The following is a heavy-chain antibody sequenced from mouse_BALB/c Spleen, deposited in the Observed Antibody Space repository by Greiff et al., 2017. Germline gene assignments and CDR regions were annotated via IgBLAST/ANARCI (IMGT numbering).Heavy chain of an antibody. D-gene: IGHD2-3*01. J-gene: IGHJ1*01. V-gene: IGHV1S82*01. Sequence: QVQLQQPGAELVRPGASVKLSCKASGYSFTSYWMNWVKQRPGQGLEWIGMIHPSDSETRLNQKFKDKATLTVDTSSSTAYMQFSSLTTEDSAIYYCARIYDGYYWYFDVWGAGTTVTVSS. CDR3: ARIYDGYYWYFDV. CDR2: IHPSDSET. CDR1: GYSFTSYW.